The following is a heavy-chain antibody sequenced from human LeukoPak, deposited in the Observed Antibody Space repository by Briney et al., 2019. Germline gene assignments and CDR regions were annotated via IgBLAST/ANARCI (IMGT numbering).Heavy chain of an antibody. CDR3: ARGNNYYDSTPFDY. D-gene: IGHD3-22*01. CDR2: IYYSGST. J-gene: IGHJ4*02. Sequence: SETLSLTCTVSGGSISSYYWSWIRQPPGKGLEWIGYIYYSGSTNYNPSLKSRVTISVDTSKNQFSLKLSSVTAADTAVYYCARGNNYYDSTPFDYWGQGTLVTVSS. CDR1: GGSISSYY. V-gene: IGHV4-59*01.